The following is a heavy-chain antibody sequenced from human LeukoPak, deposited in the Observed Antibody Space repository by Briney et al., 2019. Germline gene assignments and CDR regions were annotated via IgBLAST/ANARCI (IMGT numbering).Heavy chain of an antibody. CDR1: GDLFNSYY. Sequence: PSETLSLTCAVYGDLFNSYYWTWIRQHPGKGLEWIGYIYYSGSTYYNPSLKSRVTISVDTSKNQSSLKLSSVTAADTAVYYCATDRGIAAAGHAFDIWGQGTMVTVSS. CDR3: ATDRGIAAAGHAFDI. V-gene: IGHV4-59*06. J-gene: IGHJ3*02. CDR2: IYYSGST. D-gene: IGHD6-13*01.